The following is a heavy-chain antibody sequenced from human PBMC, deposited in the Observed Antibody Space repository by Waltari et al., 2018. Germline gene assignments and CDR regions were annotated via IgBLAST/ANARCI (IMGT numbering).Heavy chain of an antibody. D-gene: IGHD4-17*01. CDR1: GFTFSNAW. Sequence: EVQLVESGGGLVKPGGSLRLSCAASGFTFSNAWMNWVRQAPGKGLEWVGRIKSKTDGGTTDYAAPVKGRFTISRDDSKNTLYLQMNSLKTEDTAVYYCTTDIRRPVPWDAFDIWGQGTMVTVSS. CDR3: TTDIRRPVPWDAFDI. CDR2: IKSKTDGGTT. J-gene: IGHJ3*02. V-gene: IGHV3-15*07.